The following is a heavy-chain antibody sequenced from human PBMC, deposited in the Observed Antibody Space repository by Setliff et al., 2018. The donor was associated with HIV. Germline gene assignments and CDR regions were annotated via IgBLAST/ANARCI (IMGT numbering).Heavy chain of an antibody. J-gene: IGHJ3*02. CDR3: ARRGIALPPHAFDI. CDR1: GYVFTDYW. CDR2: IYPDDSDT. V-gene: IGHV5-51*01. Sequence: GESLKISCKGSGYVFTDYWIAWVRQMPGKGLEWMGIIYPDDSDTTYSPSFQGQVTLSADKSISTAYLQWSSLKASDTAMYYCARRGIALPPHAFDIWGQGTMVTVSS. D-gene: IGHD6-13*01.